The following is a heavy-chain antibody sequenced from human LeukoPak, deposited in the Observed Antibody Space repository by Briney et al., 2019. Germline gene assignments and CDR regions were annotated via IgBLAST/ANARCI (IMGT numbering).Heavy chain of an antibody. V-gene: IGHV3-7*01. J-gene: IGHJ4*02. CDR3: ARGGYSFDY. CDR1: GFSFTKYW. Sequence: GGSLRLSCVASGFSFTKYWMTWVRQAPGQGLEWVARLHPDGSERNYVGSVEGRFTVFGDNAKSSLFLQTHSLRVEDTAVYYCARGGYSFDYLGQGTLVTVPS. D-gene: IGHD5-12*01. CDR2: LHPDGSER.